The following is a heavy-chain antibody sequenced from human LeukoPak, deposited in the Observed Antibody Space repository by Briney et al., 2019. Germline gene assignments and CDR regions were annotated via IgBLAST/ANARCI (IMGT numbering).Heavy chain of an antibody. J-gene: IGHJ6*03. CDR2: IYTSGST. Sequence: PSETLSLTCTVSGGSISSYYWSWIRQPAGKGLEWIGRIYTSGSTNYNPSLKSRVTMSVDTSKNQFSLKLSSVTAADTAVYYCAREGRYCSSTSCPAKFYYYYYYMDVWGKGTTVTVSS. D-gene: IGHD2-2*01. CDR1: GGSISSYY. V-gene: IGHV4-4*07. CDR3: AREGRYCSSTSCPAKFYYYYYYMDV.